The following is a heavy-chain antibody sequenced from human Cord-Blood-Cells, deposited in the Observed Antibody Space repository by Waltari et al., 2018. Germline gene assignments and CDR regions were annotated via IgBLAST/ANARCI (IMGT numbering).Heavy chain of an antibody. CDR2: ISSSSRYI. J-gene: IGHJ1*01. CDR3: ARPPSDRGSKYFQH. V-gene: IGHV3-21*01. CDR1: GFTFSSYS. D-gene: IGHD3-22*01. Sequence: EVQLVESGGGLVKPGGSLRLSCAASGFTFSSYSMNWVRQAPGKGLDWVSSISSSSRYIYYADSVKGRFTISRDNAKNSLYLQMNSLRAEDTAVYYCARPPSDRGSKYFQHWGQGTLVTVSS.